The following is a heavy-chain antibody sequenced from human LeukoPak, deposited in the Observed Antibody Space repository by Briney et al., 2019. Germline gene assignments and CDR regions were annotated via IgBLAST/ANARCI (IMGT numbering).Heavy chain of an antibody. D-gene: IGHD3-22*01. CDR1: GFTFSSYE. J-gene: IGHJ4*02. V-gene: IGHV3-48*03. CDR3: ARGGRYYDSSGYRSRHDPLN. CDR2: ISSSGSTI. Sequence: GALRLSCAASGFTFSSYEMNWVRQAPGKGLEWVSYISSSGSTIYYADSVKGRFTISRDNAKNSLYLQMNSLRAEDTAVYYCARGGRYYDSSGYRSRHDPLNWGQGTLVTVSS.